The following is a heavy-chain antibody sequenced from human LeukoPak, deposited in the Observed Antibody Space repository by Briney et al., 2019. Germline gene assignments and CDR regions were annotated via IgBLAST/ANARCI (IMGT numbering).Heavy chain of an antibody. CDR3: ARDGSLYYGSGSYTFDY. V-gene: IGHV3-66*01. CDR2: IYSGGST. J-gene: IGHJ4*02. D-gene: IGHD3-10*01. Sequence: GGSLRLSCAASGFTVSSNYMSWVRQAPGKGLEWVSVIYSGGSTYYADSVEGRFTISRDNSKNTLYLQMNSLRAEDTAVYYCARDGSLYYGSGSYTFDYWGQGTLVTVSS. CDR1: GFTVSSNY.